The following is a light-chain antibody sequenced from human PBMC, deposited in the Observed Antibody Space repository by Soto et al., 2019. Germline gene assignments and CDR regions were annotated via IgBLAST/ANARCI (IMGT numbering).Light chain of an antibody. V-gene: IGKV3-20*01. CDR3: QQYGSSPLYS. CDR1: QRVSSSY. J-gene: IGKJ2*01. CDR2: GAS. Sequence: EIVLTQSPGTLSLSPGERATLSCRASQRVSSSYLAWYQQQPGQAPRLLIYGASSRATGIPDRFSGSGSVTDFTLTISRLEPEDFAVYYCQQYGSSPLYSFGQGTKLEIK.